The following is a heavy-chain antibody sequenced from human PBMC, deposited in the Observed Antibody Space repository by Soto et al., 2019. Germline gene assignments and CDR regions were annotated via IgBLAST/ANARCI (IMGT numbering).Heavy chain of an antibody. J-gene: IGHJ4*02. CDR2: IYNSGRT. CDR3: AREYSISPEAFDI. CDR1: GGSVNSDYYY. Sequence: SETLSLTCTVSGGSVNSDYYYWTWIRQPPGKELEWIGYIYNSGRTNYNPSLKSRVSISMDTSRNQFSLRLTSVAAADTAVFYFAREYSISPEAFDIWGQGSLVTVSS. D-gene: IGHD1-26*01. V-gene: IGHV4-61*01.